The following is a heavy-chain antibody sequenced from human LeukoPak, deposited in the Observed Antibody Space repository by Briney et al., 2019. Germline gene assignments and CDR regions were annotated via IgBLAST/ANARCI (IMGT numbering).Heavy chain of an antibody. Sequence: KPGGSLRLSCAASGFTSDDYAMHWVRQAPGKGLEWVSGISGSGGSTYYADSVKGRFTISRDNSKNTLYLQMNSLRAEDTAVYYCAKGEVQFPFDYWGQGTLVTVSS. CDR3: AKGEVQFPFDY. CDR1: GFTSDDYA. D-gene: IGHD1-26*01. J-gene: IGHJ4*02. CDR2: ISGSGGST. V-gene: IGHV3-23*01.